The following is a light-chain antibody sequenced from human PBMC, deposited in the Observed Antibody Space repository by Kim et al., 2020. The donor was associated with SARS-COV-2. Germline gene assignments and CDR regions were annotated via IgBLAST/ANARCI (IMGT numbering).Light chain of an antibody. CDR3: QQYDRPPFT. J-gene: IGKJ2*01. V-gene: IGKV3-20*01. CDR1: QSVPPNR. CDR2: GTS. Sequence: LSPGRRATLSCRARQSVPPNRLAWFQQKPGQAPRLLIYGTSSRATGIPDRFSASESGTDFTLTISRLEPEDFAVYFCQQYDRPPFTFGQGTKLEI.